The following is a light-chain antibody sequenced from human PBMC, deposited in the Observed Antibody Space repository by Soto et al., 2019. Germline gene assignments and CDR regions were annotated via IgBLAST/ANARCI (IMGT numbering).Light chain of an antibody. Sequence: DLQMTQSPSSLSASVGDRVTITCRASQSISSDLNWYQQKPGKAPKLLIYAASSLQSGVPSRFSGSGSGRDFTLTISSLEPADFATYYCQQSYSTPDTFGQGTKVEIK. CDR3: QQSYSTPDT. V-gene: IGKV1-39*01. CDR1: QSISSD. CDR2: AAS. J-gene: IGKJ1*01.